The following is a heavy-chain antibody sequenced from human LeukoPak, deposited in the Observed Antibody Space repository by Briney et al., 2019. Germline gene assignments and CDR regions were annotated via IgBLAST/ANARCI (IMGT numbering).Heavy chain of an antibody. Sequence: ETLSLTCTVSGGSISSYYWSWIRQPPGKGLEWIGYIYYSGSTNYNPSLKSRVTISVDTSKNQFSLKLSSVTAADTAVYYCARDPPQWRGSGMDVWGQGTTVTVSS. CDR2: IYYSGST. D-gene: IGHD6-19*01. J-gene: IGHJ6*02. CDR3: ARDPPQWRGSGMDV. V-gene: IGHV4-59*01. CDR1: GGSISSYY.